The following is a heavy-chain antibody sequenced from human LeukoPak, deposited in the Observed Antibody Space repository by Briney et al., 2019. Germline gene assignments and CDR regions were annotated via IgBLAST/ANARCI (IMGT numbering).Heavy chain of an antibody. Sequence: GGSLRLSCAASGFTFSNYAMHWVRQAPGKGLEWVAVISYDGSYKDYADSVKGRFTISRDNSKNTLYLQMNNLRAEDTAVYYCARDMYYYDSSGYPVTYYFDYWGQGTLVTVSS. CDR3: ARDMYYYDSSGYPVTYYFDY. CDR2: ISYDGSYK. J-gene: IGHJ4*02. V-gene: IGHV3-30*14. CDR1: GFTFSNYA. D-gene: IGHD3-22*01.